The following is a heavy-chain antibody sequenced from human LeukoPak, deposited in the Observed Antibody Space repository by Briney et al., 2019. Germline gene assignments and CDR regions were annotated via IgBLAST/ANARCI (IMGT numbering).Heavy chain of an antibody. CDR1: GDSVSSNSAA. CDR2: TYYRSKWYN. J-gene: IGHJ3*02. CDR3: AREACSGGSCYLGGDAFDI. V-gene: IGHV6-1*01. Sequence: SQTLSLTCALSGDSVSSNSAAWNWIRQSPSRGLEWLGRTYYRSKWYNDYAVSVKSRITINPDTSKNQFSLQLNSVTPEDTAVYYCAREACSGGSCYLGGDAFDIWGQGTMVTVSS. D-gene: IGHD2-15*01.